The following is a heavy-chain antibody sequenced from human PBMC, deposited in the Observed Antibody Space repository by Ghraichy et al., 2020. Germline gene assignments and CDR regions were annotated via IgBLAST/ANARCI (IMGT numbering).Heavy chain of an antibody. V-gene: IGHV3-23*01. D-gene: IGHD6-13*01. J-gene: IGHJ4*02. Sequence: LLLTCAASGFNFGSNAMSWVRQAPGKGLEWVSSLSGSGGSSYYAESVKGRFTISRDNSKNTLFLQMNRLKAEDAAVYFCAKAPDIAAPGTRFDYWGQGTLVTVSS. CDR1: GFNFGSNA. CDR3: AKAPDIAAPGTRFDY. CDR2: LSGSGGSS.